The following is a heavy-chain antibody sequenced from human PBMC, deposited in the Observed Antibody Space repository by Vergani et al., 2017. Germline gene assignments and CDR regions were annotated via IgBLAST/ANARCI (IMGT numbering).Heavy chain of an antibody. V-gene: IGHV3-21*01. CDR3: ARASISLSRGAFDI. D-gene: IGHD3-10*01. Sequence: VQLVESGGGVVQPGRSLRLSCAASGFTFSSYAMSWVRQAPGKGLEWVSSISSSSSYIYYADSVKGRFTISRDNAKNSLYLQMNSLRAEDTAVYYCARASISLSRGAFDIWGQGTMVTVSS. CDR1: GFTFSSYA. J-gene: IGHJ3*02. CDR2: ISSSSSYI.